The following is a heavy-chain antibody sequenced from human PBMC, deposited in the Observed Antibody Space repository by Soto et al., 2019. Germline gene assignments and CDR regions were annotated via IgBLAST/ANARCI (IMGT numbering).Heavy chain of an antibody. Sequence: GASVKVSCKASGHTFTSYYRYWVRQAPGQGLEWMGIINPSGGSTNYAQKFQGRVTITADKSTSTAYMELSSLRSEDTAVYYCARDLNTYYDSSGYPQDYWGQGTLVTVSS. CDR1: GHTFTSYY. CDR3: ARDLNTYYDSSGYPQDY. CDR2: INPSGGST. J-gene: IGHJ4*02. V-gene: IGHV1-46*01. D-gene: IGHD3-22*01.